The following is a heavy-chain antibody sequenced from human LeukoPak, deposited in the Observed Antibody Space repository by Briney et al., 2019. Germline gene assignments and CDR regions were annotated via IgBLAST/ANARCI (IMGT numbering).Heavy chain of an antibody. Sequence: SETLSLTCTVSGGSISSSSYYWGWIRQPPGKGLERIGSIYYSGSTYYNPSLKSRVTISVDTSKNQFSLKLSSVTAADTAVYYCARHGGEDIVVVVALNWFDPWGQGTLVTVSS. D-gene: IGHD2-15*01. CDR2: IYYSGST. J-gene: IGHJ5*02. CDR3: ARHGGEDIVVVVALNWFDP. V-gene: IGHV4-39*01. CDR1: GGSISSSSYY.